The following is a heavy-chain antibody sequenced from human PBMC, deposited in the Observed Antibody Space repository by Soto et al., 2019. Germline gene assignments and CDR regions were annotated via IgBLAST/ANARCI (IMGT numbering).Heavy chain of an antibody. D-gene: IGHD5-12*01. J-gene: IGHJ4*02. CDR2: IFYSRTT. V-gene: IGHV4-31*03. CDR3: ARESPGEPDYYFDF. Sequence: SETLSLTCTVSGGSINIGGYYLTWIRQHPGKGLEWIGYIFYSRTTSYNPSLKSRVTISGDTSKNQFSLTLRSVTAADSAVYYCARESPGEPDYYFDFWGQGPPFPVSS. CDR1: GGSINIGGYY.